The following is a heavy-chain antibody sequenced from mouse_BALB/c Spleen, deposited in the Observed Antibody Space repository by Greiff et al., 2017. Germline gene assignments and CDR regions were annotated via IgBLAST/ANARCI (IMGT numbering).Heavy chain of an antibody. Sequence: EVKVEESGGGLVKPGGSLKLSCAASGFTFSSYAMSWVRQTPEKRLEWVASISSGGSTYYPDSVKGRFTISRDNARNILYLQMSSLRSEDTAMYYCPIYYGYDGFAYWGQGTLVTVSA. CDR1: GFTFSSYA. J-gene: IGHJ3*01. V-gene: IGHV5-6-5*01. D-gene: IGHD2-2*01. CDR3: PIYYGYDGFAY. CDR2: ISSGGST.